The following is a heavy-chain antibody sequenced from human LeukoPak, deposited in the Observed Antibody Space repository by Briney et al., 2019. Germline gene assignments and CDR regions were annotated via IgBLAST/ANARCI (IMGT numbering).Heavy chain of an antibody. V-gene: IGHV1-2*02. D-gene: IGHD2-2*01. CDR2: INPNNGDT. CDR1: GYTFTDYY. Sequence: ASVKVSCKASGYTFTDYYMHWVRQAPGQGFEWMGWINPNNGDTNYAQKFQGRVTMTRDTSISTAHMEVSRLRSDDTAVYYCARANFLYCSSSTCLFDYWGQGTLVTVSS. CDR3: ARANFLYCSSSTCLFDY. J-gene: IGHJ4*02.